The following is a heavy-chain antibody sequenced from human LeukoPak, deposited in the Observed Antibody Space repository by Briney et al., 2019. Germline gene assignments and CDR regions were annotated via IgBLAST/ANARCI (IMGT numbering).Heavy chain of an antibody. CDR1: GFTFSSYG. CDR3: AKPAGSLHFEY. Sequence: GGSLRLSCAASGFTFSSYGMHWVRQAPGKGLEWVAFIQYDGTRKYYADSVRDRFTISRDNSKNTLYLQMNSLRAEDTAVYYCAKPAGSLHFEYWGQGTRSPSPQ. D-gene: IGHD2-2*01. J-gene: IGHJ4*02. V-gene: IGHV3-30*02. CDR2: IQYDGTRK.